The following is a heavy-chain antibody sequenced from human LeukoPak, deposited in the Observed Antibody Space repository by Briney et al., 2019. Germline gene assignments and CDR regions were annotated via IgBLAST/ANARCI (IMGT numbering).Heavy chain of an antibody. V-gene: IGHV1-2*06. CDR3: ARRAEGNYGSGSPNWLDP. Sequence: VASVKVSCKASGYTFTGYYMHWVRQAPGQGLEWMGRINPNSGGTNYAQKFQGRVTMTRDTSISTAYMELSRLRSDDTAVYYCARRAEGNYGSGSPNWLDPWGQGTLVTVSS. CDR2: INPNSGGT. CDR1: GYTFTGYY. J-gene: IGHJ5*02. D-gene: IGHD3-10*01.